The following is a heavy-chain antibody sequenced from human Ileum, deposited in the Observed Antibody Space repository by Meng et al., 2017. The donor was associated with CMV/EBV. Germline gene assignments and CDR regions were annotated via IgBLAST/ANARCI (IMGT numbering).Heavy chain of an antibody. D-gene: IGHD3-22*01. Sequence: GGSLRLSCAAPGFTFRSYTMHWVRLAPGKGPEWVAVISFDGSNIYYADSVKGRFTISRDNSKNTLYLQLNAPRPEDTARYFCARDQGYYEERGGFYFDYWGQGIQVTVSS. CDR3: ARDQGYYEERGGFYFDY. V-gene: IGHV3-30-3*01. CDR2: ISFDGSNI. J-gene: IGHJ4*02. CDR1: GFTFRSYT.